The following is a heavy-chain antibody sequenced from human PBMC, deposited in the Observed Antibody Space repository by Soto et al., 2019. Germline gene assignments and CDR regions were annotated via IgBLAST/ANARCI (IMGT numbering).Heavy chain of an antibody. Sequence: SETLSLTCTVSGGSISSYYWSWIRQPPGNGLEWIGYIYHRGTTNYSPSLKSRVTISADMSKNQFSLKLSSVTAADTAVYYCARAIRRGGGFDYWGQGTLVTVS. CDR2: IYHRGTT. V-gene: IGHV4-59*01. D-gene: IGHD3-10*01. CDR1: GGSISSYY. CDR3: ARAIRRGGGFDY. J-gene: IGHJ4*02.